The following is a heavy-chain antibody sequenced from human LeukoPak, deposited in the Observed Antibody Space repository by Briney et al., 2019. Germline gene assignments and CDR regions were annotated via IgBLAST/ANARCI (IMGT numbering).Heavy chain of an antibody. J-gene: IGHJ4*02. Sequence: PSETLSLTCTVSGGXISSYYCSWIRQPPGKGLEWIGYMDDSGSTNYNPSLTSRVTISEDTSKNQLSLKLGSVTAADTAVYYCARHSSGSGGAFQYWGQGTPVTVSS. CDR3: ARHSSGSGGAFQY. CDR2: MDDSGST. V-gene: IGHV4-59*08. D-gene: IGHD6-19*01. CDR1: GGXISSYY.